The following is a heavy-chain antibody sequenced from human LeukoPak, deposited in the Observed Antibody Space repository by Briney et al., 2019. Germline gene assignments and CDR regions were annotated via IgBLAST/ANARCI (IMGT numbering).Heavy chain of an antibody. D-gene: IGHD5-24*01. CDR2: IYYSGST. Sequence: MASETLSLTCTVSGGSISSYYWSWIRQPPGKGLEWIGYIYYSGSTNYNPSLKSRVTISVDTSKNQFSLKLSSVTAADTAVYYCARSIESRSRWFDPWGQGTLVTVSS. J-gene: IGHJ5*02. CDR3: ARSIESRSRWFDP. CDR1: GGSISSYY. V-gene: IGHV4-59*01.